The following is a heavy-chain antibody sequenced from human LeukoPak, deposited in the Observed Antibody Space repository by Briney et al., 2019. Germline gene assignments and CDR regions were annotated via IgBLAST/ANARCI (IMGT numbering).Heavy chain of an antibody. CDR2: IYPGESDT. J-gene: IGHJ4*02. CDR1: GSRFTSYW. V-gene: IGHV5-51*01. CDR3: ARPLGIVGEGLFDY. D-gene: IGHD1-26*01. Sequence: GAALKISCKGSGSRFTSYWIGGGRQMPGKGLEGMGIIYPGESDTTYTPSFQAPVTISADKSISTAYLQWSSLKASDTAMYYCARPLGIVGEGLFDYWGQGTLVTVSS.